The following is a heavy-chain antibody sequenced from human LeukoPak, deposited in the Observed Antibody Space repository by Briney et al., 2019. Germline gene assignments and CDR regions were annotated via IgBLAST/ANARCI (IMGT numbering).Heavy chain of an antibody. J-gene: IGHJ4*02. CDR2: FDPEDGET. CDR1: GYTLTELS. Sequence: ASVKVSCKVSGYTLTELSMHWVRQAPGKGLEWMGGFDPEDGETIYAQKFQGRVTITADKSTSTAYMELSSLTSEDTAVYYCARIGEDTGRNPPIDYWGQGTLVTVSS. V-gene: IGHV1-24*01. CDR3: ARIGEDTGRNPPIDY. D-gene: IGHD5-18*01.